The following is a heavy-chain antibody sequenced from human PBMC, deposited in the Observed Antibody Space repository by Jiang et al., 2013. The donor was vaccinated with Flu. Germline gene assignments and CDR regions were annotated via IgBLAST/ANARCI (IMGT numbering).Heavy chain of an antibody. J-gene: IGHJ6*02. Sequence: YAQKFQGRVTITADESTSTAYMELSSLRSEDTAVYYCASRYCSGGSCYPYYYYGMDVWGQGTTVTVSS. D-gene: IGHD2-15*01. V-gene: IGHV1-69*01. CDR3: ASRYCSGGSCYPYYYYGMDV.